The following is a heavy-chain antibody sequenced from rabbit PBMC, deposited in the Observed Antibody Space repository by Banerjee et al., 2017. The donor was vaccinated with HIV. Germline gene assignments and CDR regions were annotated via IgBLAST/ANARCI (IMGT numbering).Heavy chain of an antibody. CDR1: GLDFSSNYW. CDR2: IYSSSSGDT. D-gene: IGHD8-1*01. CDR3: ARGALYAGYSYADL. V-gene: IGHV1S45*01. Sequence: QEQLVEYGGDLVQPEGSLTLTCKASGLDFSSNYWICWVRQAPGKGLELSACIYSSSSGDTYYASWAKGRFTISKTSSTTVTLQMTSLTAADTATYFCARGALYAGYSYADLWGQGTLVTVS. J-gene: IGHJ3*01.